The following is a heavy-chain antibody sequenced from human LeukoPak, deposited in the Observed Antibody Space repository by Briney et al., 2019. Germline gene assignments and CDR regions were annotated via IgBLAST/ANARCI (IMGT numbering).Heavy chain of an antibody. D-gene: IGHD6-13*01. CDR3: ARVVAAAGTLYFDY. CDR1: GYTFTGYY. CDR2: INPNSGGT. V-gene: IGHV1-2*04. J-gene: IGHJ4*02. Sequence: GESLKVSCKASGYTFTGYYMHWVRQAPGQGLEWMGWINPNSGGTNYAQKFQGWVTMTRDTSISTAYMELSRLRSDDTAVYYCARVVAAAGTLYFDYWGQGTLVTVSS.